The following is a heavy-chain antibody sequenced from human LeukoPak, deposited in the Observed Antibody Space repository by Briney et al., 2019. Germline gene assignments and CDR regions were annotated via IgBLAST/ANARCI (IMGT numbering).Heavy chain of an antibody. CDR3: ARDTAMVTDYYGMDV. V-gene: IGHV3-74*01. D-gene: IGHD5-18*01. CDR1: GFTVSSNY. CDR2: INSDGSST. J-gene: IGHJ6*02. Sequence: GGSLRLSCAASGFTVSSNYISWVRQAPGKGLVWVSRINSDGSSTSYADSVKGRFTISRDNAKNTLYLQMNSLRTEDTAVYYCARDTAMVTDYYGMDVWGQGTKVTVSS.